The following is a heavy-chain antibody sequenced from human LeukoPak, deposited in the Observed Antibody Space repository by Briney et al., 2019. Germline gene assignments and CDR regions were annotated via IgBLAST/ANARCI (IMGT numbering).Heavy chain of an antibody. D-gene: IGHD3-22*01. J-gene: IGHJ3*02. Sequence: GGSLRLSCAASGFTFSSYSMNWVRQAPGKGLEWVSYISSSSSTIYYADSVKGRFTIFRDNAKNSLYLQMNSLRAEDTAVYYCAAGDSSGLDAFDIWGQGTMVTVSS. CDR1: GFTFSSYS. CDR2: ISSSSSTI. CDR3: AAGDSSGLDAFDI. V-gene: IGHV3-48*04.